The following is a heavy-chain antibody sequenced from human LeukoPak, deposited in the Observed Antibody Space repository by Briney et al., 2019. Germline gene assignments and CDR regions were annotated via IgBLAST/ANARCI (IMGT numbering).Heavy chain of an antibody. D-gene: IGHD3-16*01. J-gene: IGHJ4*02. CDR2: ISSSGSTI. V-gene: IGHV3-48*03. CDR1: GFTFSSYE. Sequence: GGSLRLSCAASGFTFSSYEMNWVRQAPGKGLEWVSYISSSGSTIYYADSVKGRFTISRDNAKNSLYLQMNSLRAEDTAFYYCARDLIEYYFDYWGQGTLVTVSS. CDR3: ARDLIEYYFDY.